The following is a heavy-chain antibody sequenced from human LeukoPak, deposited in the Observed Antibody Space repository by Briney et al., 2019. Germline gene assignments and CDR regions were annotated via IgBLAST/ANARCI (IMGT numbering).Heavy chain of an antibody. CDR1: GFTFSSFP. Sequence: GGSLRLSCAASGFTFSSFPMHWVRQAPGGGLQWIAYISSVTSAIHYANSMKGRFTMSRDNAKNSVYLQMNSLRTEDTAMYFCVSTPAIRRLNFWGQGTLVTVSS. CDR3: VSTPAIRRLNF. J-gene: IGHJ4*02. CDR2: ISSVTSAI. V-gene: IGHV3-48*04. D-gene: IGHD2-2*02.